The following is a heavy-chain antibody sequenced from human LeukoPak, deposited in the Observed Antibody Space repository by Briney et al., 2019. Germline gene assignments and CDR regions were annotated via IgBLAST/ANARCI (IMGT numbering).Heavy chain of an antibody. D-gene: IGHD3-10*01. CDR2: IYSGGST. J-gene: IGHJ5*02. CDR3: ARDSPGGGFDP. Sequence: ETLSLTCTVSGGSISSYYMSWVRQAPGKGLEWVSVIYSGGSTYYADSVKGRFTISRDNSKNTLYPQMNSLRAEDTAVYYCARDSPGGGFDPWGQGTLVTVSS. V-gene: IGHV3-66*01. CDR1: GGSISSYY.